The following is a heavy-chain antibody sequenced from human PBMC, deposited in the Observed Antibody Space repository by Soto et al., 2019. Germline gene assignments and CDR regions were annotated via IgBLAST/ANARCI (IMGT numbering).Heavy chain of an antibody. CDR2: IYYNGST. Sequence: SETLSLTCTVSGGSSSSYYWSWIRQPPGKGLEWIGYIYYNGSTNYNPSFRSRVTISVDTSMHQFSLKLTSVTAADTAVYYCARELRGGWFDPWGQGALVTVSS. V-gene: IGHV4-59*01. CDR1: GGSSSSYY. D-gene: IGHD3-10*01. CDR3: ARELRGGWFDP. J-gene: IGHJ5*02.